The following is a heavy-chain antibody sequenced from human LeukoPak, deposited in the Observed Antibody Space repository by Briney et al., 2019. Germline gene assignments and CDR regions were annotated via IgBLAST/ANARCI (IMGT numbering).Heavy chain of an antibody. D-gene: IGHD3-22*01. Sequence: SETLSLTCTVSGGSISSSSYYWGWIRQPPGKGLEWIGSIYYSGSTYYNPSLKSRVTISVDTSKNQFSLKLSSVTAADTAVYYCARANYYDSSGYAEFDYWGQGTLVTVSS. CDR3: ARANYYDSSGYAEFDY. CDR2: IYYSGST. V-gene: IGHV4-39*07. CDR1: GGSISSSSYY. J-gene: IGHJ4*02.